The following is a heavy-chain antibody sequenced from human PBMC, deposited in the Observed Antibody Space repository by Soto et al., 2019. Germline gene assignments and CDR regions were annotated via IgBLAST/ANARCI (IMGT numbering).Heavy chain of an antibody. Sequence: EVQLVESGGGLVQPGGSLRLSCAASGFTFSSYSMNWVRQAPGTGLEWVSYISSSSSTIYYADSVKGRFTISRNNAKNSLDLQMNSRRDEDTAVYYWARHPDRIAQVGWFDPWGQGTLVTVSS. D-gene: IGHD6-13*01. J-gene: IGHJ5*02. CDR3: ARHPDRIAQVGWFDP. CDR2: ISSSSSTI. CDR1: GFTFSSYS. V-gene: IGHV3-48*02.